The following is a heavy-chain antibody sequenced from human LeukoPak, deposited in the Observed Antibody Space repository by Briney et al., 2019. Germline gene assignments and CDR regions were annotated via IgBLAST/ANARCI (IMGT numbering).Heavy chain of an antibody. CDR1: GGSISSSNW. V-gene: IGHV4-4*02. CDR3: AREDGWRSNWFDP. CDR2: IYYSGST. D-gene: IGHD5-24*01. Sequence: PSETLSLTCAVSGGSISSSNWWSWVRQPPGKGLEWIGSIYYSGSTYYNPSLKSRVTISVDTSKNQFSLKLSSVTAADTAVYYCAREDGWRSNWFDPWGQGTLVTVSS. J-gene: IGHJ5*02.